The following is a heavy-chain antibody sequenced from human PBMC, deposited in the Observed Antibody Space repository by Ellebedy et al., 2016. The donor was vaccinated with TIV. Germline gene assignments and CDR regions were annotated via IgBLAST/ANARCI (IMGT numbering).Heavy chain of an antibody. Sequence: MPSETLSLTCAVYGGSFSGYSWSWIRQSPGKGLEWIGEINHSGSTNYNPSLKSRVNISVDTSKNQFSLKLSSVTAADTAVYYCARGRRFFYYYGMDVWGQGTTVTVSS. CDR3: ARGRRFFYYYGMDV. V-gene: IGHV4-34*01. CDR1: GGSFSGYS. J-gene: IGHJ6*02. CDR2: INHSGST. D-gene: IGHD3-3*01.